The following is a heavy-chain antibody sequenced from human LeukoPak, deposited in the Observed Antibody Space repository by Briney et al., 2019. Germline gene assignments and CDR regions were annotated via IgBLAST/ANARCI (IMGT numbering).Heavy chain of an antibody. Sequence: ASVKVSCKASGYTFTGYYMHWVRQAPGQGLERMGWINPNSGGTNYAQKFQGRVTMTRDTSISTAYMELSRLRSDDTAVYYCARSLWFGELLPFDYWGQGTLVTVSS. CDR2: INPNSGGT. CDR3: ARSLWFGELLPFDY. CDR1: GYTFTGYY. D-gene: IGHD3-10*01. J-gene: IGHJ4*02. V-gene: IGHV1-2*02.